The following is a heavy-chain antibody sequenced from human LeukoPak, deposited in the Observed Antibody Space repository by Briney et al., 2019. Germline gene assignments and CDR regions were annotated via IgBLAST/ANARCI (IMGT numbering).Heavy chain of an antibody. CDR1: GGSISSGGYS. CDR3: ARGAHGITIFGVVIPNWFDP. J-gene: IGHJ5*02. D-gene: IGHD3-3*01. V-gene: IGHV4-31*03. Sequence: SQTLSLTCTASGGSISSGGYSWSWIRQHPGKGLEWIGYIYYSGSTYYNPSLKSRVTISVDTSKNQFSLKLSSVTAADTAVYYCARGAHGITIFGVVIPNWFDPWGQGTLVTVSS. CDR2: IYYSGST.